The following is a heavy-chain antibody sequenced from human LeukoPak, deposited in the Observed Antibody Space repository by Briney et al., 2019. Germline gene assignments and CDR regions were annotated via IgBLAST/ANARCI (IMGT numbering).Heavy chain of an antibody. CDR3: AHRSIAAAGKTYYFDY. CDR2: IYWNDDK. J-gene: IGHJ4*02. Sequence: SGPTLVNPTQTLTLTCTFSGFSLSTSGVGVGWIRQPPGKALEWLALIYWNDDKRYSPSLMCRITITKDTSKNQVVLTMTNMDPVDTATYYCAHRSIAAAGKTYYFDYWGQGTLVTVSS. D-gene: IGHD6-13*01. V-gene: IGHV2-5*01. CDR1: GFSLSTSGVG.